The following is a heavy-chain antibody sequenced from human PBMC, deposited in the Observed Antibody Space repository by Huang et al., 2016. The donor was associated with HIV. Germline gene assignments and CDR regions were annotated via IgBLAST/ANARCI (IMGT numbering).Heavy chain of an antibody. D-gene: IGHD3-22*01. V-gene: IGHV1-69*01. CDR2: IIPIFGTA. CDR3: ARVESRRYYDSSGYYY. J-gene: IGHJ4*02. Sequence: QVQLVQSGAEVKKPGSSVKVSCKASGGTFSSHAISWVRQAPGQGLEWMGGIIPIFGTANYAQKFQGRVTITADESTSTAYMELSSLRSEDTAVYYCARVESRRYYDSSGYYYWGQGTLVTVSS. CDR1: GGTFSSHA.